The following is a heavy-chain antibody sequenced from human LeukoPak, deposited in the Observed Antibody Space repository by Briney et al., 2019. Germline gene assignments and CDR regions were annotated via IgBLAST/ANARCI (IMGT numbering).Heavy chain of an antibody. CDR1: DLTFSDHS. V-gene: IGHV3-11*06. Sequence: GGSLRLSCTASDLTFSDHSLSWIRQAPGKGLEWVSYINSGSFDIYYADSVRGRFTISRDNAKNSLYLQMNSLRVEDTAVYYCATVRGLWFGANHWGQGTLVTVSS. D-gene: IGHD3-10*01. CDR2: INSGSFDI. J-gene: IGHJ4*02. CDR3: ATVRGLWFGANH.